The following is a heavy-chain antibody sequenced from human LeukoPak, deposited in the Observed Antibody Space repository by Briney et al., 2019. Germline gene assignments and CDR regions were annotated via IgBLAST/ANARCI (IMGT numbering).Heavy chain of an antibody. Sequence: GASVKVSCKASGYTFTSYAMHWVRQAPGKGLEWMGGFDPEDGETIYAQKFQGRVTMTEDTSTDTAYMELSSLRSEDTAVYYCATAEGGIRFLEWLPHYWGQGTLVTVSS. J-gene: IGHJ4*02. CDR1: GYTFTSYA. D-gene: IGHD3-3*01. CDR3: ATAEGGIRFLEWLPHY. CDR2: FDPEDGET. V-gene: IGHV1-24*01.